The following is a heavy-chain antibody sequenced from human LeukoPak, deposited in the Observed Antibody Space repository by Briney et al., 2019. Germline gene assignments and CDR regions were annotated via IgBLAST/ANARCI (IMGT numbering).Heavy chain of an antibody. CDR2: ISSSSSTI. Sequence: GGSLRLSCAASGFTFSSYSMNWVRQAPGKGLEWVSYISSSSSTIYYADSVKGRFTISRDNAKSSLYLQMNSLRAEDTAVYYCAREKKPIGFLWGQGTLVTVSS. V-gene: IGHV3-48*04. D-gene: IGHD3-3*01. J-gene: IGHJ4*02. CDR3: AREKKPIGFL. CDR1: GFTFSSYS.